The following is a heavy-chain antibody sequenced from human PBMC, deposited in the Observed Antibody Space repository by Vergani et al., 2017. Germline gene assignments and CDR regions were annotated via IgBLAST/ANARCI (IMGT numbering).Heavy chain of an antibody. D-gene: IGHD2-8*01. Sequence: SLRLSCAASGFTFSDFSMSWVRQAPGKGLEWVAFIGSSGPYINYADSVKGRFIISRDNTNNSLFLQLRSLRAGDAAVYYCARDCTSGGCPDNYGMDVWGQGATVTVSS. CDR3: ARDCTSGGCPDNYGMDV. CDR1: GFTFSDFS. CDR2: IGSSGPYI. V-gene: IGHV3-21*06. J-gene: IGHJ6*02.